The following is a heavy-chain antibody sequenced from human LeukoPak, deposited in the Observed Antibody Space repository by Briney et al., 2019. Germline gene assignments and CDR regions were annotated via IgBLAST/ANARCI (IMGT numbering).Heavy chain of an antibody. Sequence: PGGSLRLSCAASGFTFSSYSVNWVRQAPGKGLEWVSSISSSSSYIYYADSVKGRFTISRDNAKNLLYLQMNSLRAEDTAVYYCARVQDSSGYLDYWGQGTLVTVSS. CDR1: GFTFSSYS. J-gene: IGHJ4*02. V-gene: IGHV3-21*01. CDR3: ARVQDSSGYLDY. D-gene: IGHD3-22*01. CDR2: ISSSSSYI.